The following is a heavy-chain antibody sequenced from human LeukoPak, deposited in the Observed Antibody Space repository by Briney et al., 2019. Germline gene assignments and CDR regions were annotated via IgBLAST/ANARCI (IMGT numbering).Heavy chain of an antibody. CDR3: ARPYSSGWYGDFDY. D-gene: IGHD6-19*01. CDR1: GFSFSSYA. Sequence: GRSLRLSCAASGFSFSSYAMHWVRQAPGKGLEWVAVISYDGSNKYYADSVKGRFTISRDNSKNTLYLQMNRLRAEDTAVYYCARPYSSGWYGDFDYWGQGTLVTVSS. CDR2: ISYDGSNK. V-gene: IGHV3-30-3*01. J-gene: IGHJ4*02.